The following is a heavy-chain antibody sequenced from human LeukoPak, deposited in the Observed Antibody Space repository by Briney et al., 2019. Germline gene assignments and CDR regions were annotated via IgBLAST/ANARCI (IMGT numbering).Heavy chain of an antibody. CDR3: ARFKRGSSVYSFDY. CDR2: ISSSGNTI. D-gene: IGHD3-22*01. V-gene: IGHV3-11*01. J-gene: IGHJ4*02. Sequence: PGGSLRLSCAASGFTFSDCYMSWIRQAPGKGLEWVSYISSSGNTIYYADSVKGRFTISRDNAKNSLYLQMNSLRAEDTAVYYCARFKRGSSVYSFDYWGQGTLVTASS. CDR1: GFTFSDCY.